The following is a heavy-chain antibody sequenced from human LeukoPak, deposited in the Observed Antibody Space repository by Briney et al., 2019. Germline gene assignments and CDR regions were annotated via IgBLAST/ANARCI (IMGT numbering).Heavy chain of an antibody. Sequence: ASVKVSCKASGYTFTSYYMHWVRQAPGQGLEWMGWINPNSGGTNYAQKFQDRVIMTRDTSINTAYMEVSRLGSDDTAIYYCARGSVPEKIVALLQDIVDQVDYMDVWGKGTTVIISS. CDR1: GYTFTSYY. D-gene: IGHD2-15*01. J-gene: IGHJ6*03. CDR2: INPNSGGT. V-gene: IGHV1-2*02. CDR3: ARGSVPEKIVALLQDIVDQVDYMDV.